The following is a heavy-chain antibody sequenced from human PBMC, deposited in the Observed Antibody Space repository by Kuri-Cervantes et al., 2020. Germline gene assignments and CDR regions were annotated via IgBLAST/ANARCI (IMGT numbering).Heavy chain of an antibody. D-gene: IGHD1-26*01. J-gene: IGHJ4*02. CDR1: GGSISSGSYY. CDR2: IYTSGST. V-gene: IGHV4-61*02. Sequence: SCTVSGGSISSGSYYWSWIRRPAGKGLEWIGRIYTSGSTNYNPSLKSRVTISVDTSKNQSSLKLSSVTAADTAVYYCARGRGGVVGATYFDYWGQGTLVTVSS. CDR3: ARGRGGVVGATYFDY.